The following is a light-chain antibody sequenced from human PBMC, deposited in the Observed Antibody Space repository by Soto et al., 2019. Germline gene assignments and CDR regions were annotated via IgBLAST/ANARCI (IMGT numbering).Light chain of an antibody. CDR2: DAF. CDR1: QDINIY. Sequence: DIQMTQSPSSLFASVGDRVTITCQATQDINIYLNWYQPKPGKAPNLLIYDAFNLEIGVPSRFSGSGSGTHFTFTISSLQTEDIGTYYCQQYDILPITFGRGTRLEIK. CDR3: QQYDILPIT. V-gene: IGKV1-33*01. J-gene: IGKJ5*01.